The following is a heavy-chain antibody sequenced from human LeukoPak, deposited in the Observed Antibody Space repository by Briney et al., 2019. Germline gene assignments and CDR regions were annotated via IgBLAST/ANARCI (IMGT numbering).Heavy chain of an antibody. J-gene: IGHJ6*03. CDR1: GGTFSSYA. D-gene: IGHD6-25*01. CDR2: IIPIFGTA. Sequence: GASVKVSCKASGGTFSSYAISWVRQAPGQGLEWMGGIIPIFGTANYAQKFQGRVTITSDESTSTAYMELSSLRSEDTAVYYCARGAAGGVDYYYMDVWGKGTTVTVSS. V-gene: IGHV1-69*13. CDR3: ARGAAGGVDYYYMDV.